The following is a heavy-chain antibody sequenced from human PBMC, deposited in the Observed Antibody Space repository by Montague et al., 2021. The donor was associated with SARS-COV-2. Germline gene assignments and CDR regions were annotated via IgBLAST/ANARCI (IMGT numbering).Heavy chain of an antibody. J-gene: IGHJ4*02. Sequence: SETLSLTCTVSDGSIRSYYWNWMRQTPGKGLEWIGYMHDSGTANYNPSLRSRVTLMVDASRNQIPLELSSVTAADTAMYYCTRLPRGSGTWGYFDYWAQGTLVTVSS. CDR1: DGSIRSYY. CDR2: MHDSGTA. V-gene: IGHV4-59*08. D-gene: IGHD3-10*01. CDR3: TRLPRGSGTWGYFDY.